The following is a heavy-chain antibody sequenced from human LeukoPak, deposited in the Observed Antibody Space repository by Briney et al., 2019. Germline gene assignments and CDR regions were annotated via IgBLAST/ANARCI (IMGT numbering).Heavy chain of an antibody. CDR1: GYTFTGYY. J-gene: IGHJ4*02. CDR3: ARTLAGVVGATSRSPPDY. Sequence: GASVKVSCKASGYTFTGYYMHWVRQAPGQGLEWMGWINPNSGGTNYAQKFQGRVTMTRDTSISAAYMELSRLRSDDTAVYYCARTLAGVVGATSRSPPDYWGQGTLVTVSS. V-gene: IGHV1-2*02. D-gene: IGHD1-26*01. CDR2: INPNSGGT.